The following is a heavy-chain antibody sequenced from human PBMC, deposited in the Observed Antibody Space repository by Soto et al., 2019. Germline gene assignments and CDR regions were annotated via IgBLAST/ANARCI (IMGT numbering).Heavy chain of an antibody. D-gene: IGHD3-3*01. J-gene: IGHJ4*02. CDR3: ARGPYDFWSGYYRPNYFDY. Sequence: TLSLTCTVSGGSISSGGYYWSWIRQHPGKGLEWIGYIYYSGSTYYNPSLKSRVTISVDTSKNQFSLKLSSVTAADTAVYYCARGPYDFWSGYYRPNYFDYWGQGTLVTVSS. CDR1: GGSISSGGYY. V-gene: IGHV4-31*03. CDR2: IYYSGST.